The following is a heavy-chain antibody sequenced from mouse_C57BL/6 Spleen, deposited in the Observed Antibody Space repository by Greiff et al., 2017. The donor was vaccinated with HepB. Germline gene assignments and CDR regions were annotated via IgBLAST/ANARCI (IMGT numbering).Heavy chain of an antibody. CDR1: GFTFSDYG. J-gene: IGHJ4*01. Sequence: EVKLMESGGGLVKPGGSLKLSCAASGFTFSDYGMHWVRQAPEKGLEWVAYISSGSSTIYYADTVKGRFTISRDNAKNTLFLQMTSLRSEDTAMYYCARFTTVVEYYAMDYWGQGTSVTVSS. V-gene: IGHV5-17*01. D-gene: IGHD1-1*01. CDR3: ARFTTVVEYYAMDY. CDR2: ISSGSSTI.